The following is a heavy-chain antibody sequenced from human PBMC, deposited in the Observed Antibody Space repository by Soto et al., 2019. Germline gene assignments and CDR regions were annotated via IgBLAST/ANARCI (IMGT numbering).Heavy chain of an antibody. CDR1: GYTFTSYG. V-gene: IGHV1-18*01. D-gene: IGHD2-15*01. J-gene: IGHJ6*02. CDR3: ARDIVVVLSSTDCYYYYVIDV. CDR2: ISAYNGNT. Sequence: ASVKVSCKASGYTFTSYGISWVRQAPGQGLEWMGWISAYNGNTNYAQKLQGRVTMTTDTSTSTAYMELRSLRSDDTAVYYCARDIVVVLSSTDCYYYYVIDVWAQRTTVPVSS.